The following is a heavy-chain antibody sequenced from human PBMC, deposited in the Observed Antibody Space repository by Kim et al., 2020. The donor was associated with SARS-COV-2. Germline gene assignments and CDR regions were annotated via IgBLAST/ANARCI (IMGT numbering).Heavy chain of an antibody. CDR2: IYSGGSA. J-gene: IGHJ6*02. D-gene: IGHD2-8*01. CDR3: ARTMVYGIGNYYYYGMDV. Sequence: GGSLRLSCAASGFTVSSNYMNWVRQAPGKGLEWVSVIYSGGSAYYADSLKGRFTISRDNSKNTLYLQMNSLRAEDTAVYYCARTMVYGIGNYYYYGMDVWGQGTTVTVSS. V-gene: IGHV3-53*01. CDR1: GFTVSSNY.